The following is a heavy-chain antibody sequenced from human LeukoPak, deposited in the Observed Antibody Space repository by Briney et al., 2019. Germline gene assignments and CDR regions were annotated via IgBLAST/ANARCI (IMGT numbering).Heavy chain of an antibody. CDR2: IYHSGST. CDR3: ARYGEQLEAFDI. D-gene: IGHD6-13*01. Sequence: PSETLSLTCAVSGYSISSGYYWGWIRQPPGKGLEWIGSIYHSGSTYYNPSLKSRVTISVDTSKNQFSLKLSSVTAADTAVYYCARYGEQLEAFDIWGQGTMVTVSS. J-gene: IGHJ3*02. V-gene: IGHV4-38-2*01. CDR1: GYSISSGYY.